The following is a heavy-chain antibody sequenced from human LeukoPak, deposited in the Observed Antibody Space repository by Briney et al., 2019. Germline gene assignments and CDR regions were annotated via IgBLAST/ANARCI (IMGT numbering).Heavy chain of an antibody. CDR3: AKDVYGSGSYYDY. D-gene: IGHD3-10*01. CDR1: GFTFSSYG. V-gene: IGHV3-30*18. CDR2: ISYDGSNK. Sequence: PGGSLRLSCAASGFTFSSYGMPWVRQAPGKGLEWVAVISYDGSNKYYADSVKGRFTISRDNSKNTLYLQMNSLRAEDTAVYYCAKDVYGSGSYYDYWGQGTLVTVSS. J-gene: IGHJ4*02.